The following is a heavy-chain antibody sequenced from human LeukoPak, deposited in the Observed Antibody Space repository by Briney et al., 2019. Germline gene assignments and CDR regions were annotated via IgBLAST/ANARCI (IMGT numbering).Heavy chain of an antibody. V-gene: IGHV3-30*02. Sequence: GGSLRLSCAASGFTFSSYGMHWVRQAPGKGLEWVAFIRYDGSNKYYADSVKGRFTISRDNSKNTLYLQMNSLRAEDMAVYYCANIRTSLWFGELCDYWGQGTLVTVSS. D-gene: IGHD3-10*01. CDR2: IRYDGSNK. CDR1: GFTFSSYG. J-gene: IGHJ4*02. CDR3: ANIRTSLWFGELCDY.